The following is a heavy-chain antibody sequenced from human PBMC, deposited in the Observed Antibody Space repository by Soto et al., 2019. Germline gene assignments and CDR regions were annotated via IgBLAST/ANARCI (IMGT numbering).Heavy chain of an antibody. CDR1: GGSISSGAHY. CDR2: VHSSGIT. Sequence: SETLSLTCTVSGGSISSGAHYWSWIRQHPGKGLEWIGYVHSSGITNYNPSLKRRVTISVDTSRNQFSLRPSSVTAADTAVYYCARGLTMGQLPSHFDHWGQGTLVTVSS. D-gene: IGHD3-16*01. CDR3: ARGLTMGQLPSHFDH. V-gene: IGHV4-61*08. J-gene: IGHJ5*02.